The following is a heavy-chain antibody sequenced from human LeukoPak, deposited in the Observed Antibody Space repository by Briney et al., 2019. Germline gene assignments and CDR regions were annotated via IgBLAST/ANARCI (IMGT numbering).Heavy chain of an antibody. J-gene: IGHJ6*02. Sequence: GGSLKISCAPSGFLFRSYGMHWVRKAPGKGLEWEAVIWFDGSNQYYADSVKGRFTVSRDNSKNILYLQMSSLRAEDTAVYYCARDPEWGFDVWGQGTTVTVSS. CDR2: IWFDGSNQ. CDR1: GFLFRSYG. V-gene: IGHV3-33*01. D-gene: IGHD2-8*01. CDR3: ARDPEWGFDV.